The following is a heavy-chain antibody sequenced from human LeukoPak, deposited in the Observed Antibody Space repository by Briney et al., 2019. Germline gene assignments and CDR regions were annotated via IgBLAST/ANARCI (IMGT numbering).Heavy chain of an antibody. Sequence: GASVKLSCKAAGSTFTGYYIHWVRQAPGQGLEWMGWINPNSGGTNYAQKFQGRVTMTRDTSISTAYMELSRLRSDDTAVYYCARDLEGRGKGYYYYMDVWGKGTTVTVSS. J-gene: IGHJ6*03. CDR3: ARDLEGRGKGYYYYMDV. D-gene: IGHD4-23*01. CDR2: INPNSGGT. CDR1: GSTFTGYY. V-gene: IGHV1-2*02.